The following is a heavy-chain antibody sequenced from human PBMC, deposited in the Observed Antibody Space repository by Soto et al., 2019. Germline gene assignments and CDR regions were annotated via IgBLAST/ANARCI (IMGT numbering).Heavy chain of an antibody. CDR1: GGSISSSSYY. CDR2: IYYSGST. V-gene: IGHV4-39*01. CDR3: ASPGSITMISNAFDI. J-gene: IGHJ3*02. Sequence: SETLSLTCTVSGGSISSSSYYWGWIRQPPGEGLEWIGSIYYSGSTYYNPSLKSRVTISVDTSKNQFSLKLSSVTAADTAVYYCASPGSITMISNAFDIWGQGTMVTVSS. D-gene: IGHD3-22*01.